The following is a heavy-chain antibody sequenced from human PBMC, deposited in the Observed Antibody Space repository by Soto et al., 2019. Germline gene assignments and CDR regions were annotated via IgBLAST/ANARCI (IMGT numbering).Heavy chain of an antibody. D-gene: IGHD2-2*01. CDR1: GGTFSSYA. CDR2: IIPIFGTA. Sequence: SVKVSCKASGGTFSSYASSWVRQAPGQGLEWMGGIIPIFGTANYAQKFQGRVTITADESTSTAYMELSSLRSEDTAVYYCASIVVVPAAITLFYYGMDVWGQGTTVTVSS. J-gene: IGHJ6*02. CDR3: ASIVVVPAAITLFYYGMDV. V-gene: IGHV1-69*13.